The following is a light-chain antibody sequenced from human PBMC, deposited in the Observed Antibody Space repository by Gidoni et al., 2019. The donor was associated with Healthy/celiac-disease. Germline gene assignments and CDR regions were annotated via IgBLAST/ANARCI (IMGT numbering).Light chain of an antibody. V-gene: IGLV1-51*02. J-gene: IGLJ3*02. CDR3: VTWDSSLSAWL. CDR1: SANIGNNY. Sequence: QYVLTQSHSLSAAPRQKVTIPCPGSSANIGNNYVPLYQQLPGTPPKLLIYENNRRPSGIPDRFSGSKSGTSATLGITGLQTGDEADYYCVTWDSSLSAWLFGGGTKLTVL. CDR2: ENN.